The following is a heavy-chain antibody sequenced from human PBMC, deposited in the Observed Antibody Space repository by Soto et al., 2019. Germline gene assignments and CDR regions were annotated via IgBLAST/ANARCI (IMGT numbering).Heavy chain of an antibody. CDR3: ARDAGPPKYYDILTGYYHFDY. D-gene: IGHD3-9*01. J-gene: IGHJ4*02. V-gene: IGHV3-11*01. CDR1: GFTFSDYS. CDR2: ISSSGSTI. Sequence: QVQLVESGGGLVKPGGSLRLSCAASGFTFSDYSMSWIRQAPGKGLEWVSYISSSGSTIYYADSVKGRFTISRDNAKNSLYLQMNSLRAEDTAVYYCARDAGPPKYYDILTGYYHFDYWGQGTLVTVSS.